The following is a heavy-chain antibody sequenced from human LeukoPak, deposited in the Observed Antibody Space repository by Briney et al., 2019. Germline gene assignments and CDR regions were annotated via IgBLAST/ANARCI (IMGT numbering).Heavy chain of an antibody. CDR1: GYTFTSYG. CDR3: ARVRRKAYSYGPPNWFDP. CDR2: ISAYNGNR. Sequence: ASVKVSCKASGYTFTSYGISWVRQAPGQGLEWMGWISAYNGNRNYAQKLQGRVTMTTDTSTSTAYMELRSLRSEDTAVYYCARVRRKAYSYGPPNWFDPWGQGTLVTVSS. V-gene: IGHV1-18*01. D-gene: IGHD5-18*01. J-gene: IGHJ5*02.